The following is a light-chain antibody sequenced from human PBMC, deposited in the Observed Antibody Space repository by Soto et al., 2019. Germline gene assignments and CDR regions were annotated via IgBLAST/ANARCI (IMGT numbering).Light chain of an antibody. V-gene: IGKV1-39*01. CDR2: AAS. CDR1: QSISSY. Sequence: DIQMTQSPSSLSASVGDRVTITCRASQSISSYLNWYQQKPGKAPKLLIYAASSLQSGVPSRFSGSRSETDFTLTISSLQPEDFATYYCQQSYGTLPITFGQGTRLEIK. J-gene: IGKJ5*01. CDR3: QQSYGTLPIT.